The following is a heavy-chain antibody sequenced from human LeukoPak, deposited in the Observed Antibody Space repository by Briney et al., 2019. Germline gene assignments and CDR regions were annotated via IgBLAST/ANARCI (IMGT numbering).Heavy chain of an antibody. CDR3: ARGPPEHPQGY. D-gene: IGHD1-14*01. V-gene: IGHV1-8*01. Sequence: ASVKVSCKASGYTFTSYDINWVRQATGQGLEWMGWINPNSGNTGYAQKFQGRVTMTRDTSISTAYMELSSLRSEDTAVYYCARGPPEHPQGYWGQGTLVIVSS. CDR1: GYTFTSYD. J-gene: IGHJ4*02. CDR2: INPNSGNT.